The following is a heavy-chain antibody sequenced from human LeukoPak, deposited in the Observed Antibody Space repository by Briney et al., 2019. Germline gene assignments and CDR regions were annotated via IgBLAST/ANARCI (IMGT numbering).Heavy chain of an antibody. CDR2: VFYGGST. V-gene: IGHV4-39*07. Sequence: PSETLSLTCTVSGGSISSSTYYRGWIRQPPGKGLEWIGSVFYGGSTYYNPSLRSRVTISVDTSKNQFSLKLSSVTAADTAVYYCATTLPSLDYWGQGTLVTVSS. CDR1: GGSISSSTYY. J-gene: IGHJ4*02. D-gene: IGHD3-10*01. CDR3: ATTLPSLDY.